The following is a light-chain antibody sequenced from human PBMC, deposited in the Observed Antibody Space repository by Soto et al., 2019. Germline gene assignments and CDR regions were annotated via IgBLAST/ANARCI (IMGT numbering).Light chain of an antibody. CDR3: SSYAASNSLGV. V-gene: IGLV2-8*01. CDR2: EVS. Sequence: QSALTQPPSASGSPGQSVTISCIGTSSDVGGYNYVSWYQQHPGKAPKLMIYEVSKRPSGVPDRFSGSKSGNTASLTVSGHQAEDEADYYCSSYAASNSLGVFGGGTKLTVL. CDR1: SSDVGGYNY. J-gene: IGLJ2*01.